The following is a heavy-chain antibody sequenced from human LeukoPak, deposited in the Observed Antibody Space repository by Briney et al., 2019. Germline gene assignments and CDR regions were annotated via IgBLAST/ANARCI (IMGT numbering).Heavy chain of an antibody. D-gene: IGHD4-17*01. Sequence: PGGSLRLSCAASGFTFSSYGMHWVRQAPGKGLEWVAVIWYDGSNQHYGDSVKGRFTISRDNSKNTLYLQMNSLRAEDTAVYYCAREHYGALYYYGLDVWGQGTTITVSS. CDR1: GFTFSSYG. CDR2: IWYDGSNQ. V-gene: IGHV3-33*01. J-gene: IGHJ6*02. CDR3: AREHYGALYYYGLDV.